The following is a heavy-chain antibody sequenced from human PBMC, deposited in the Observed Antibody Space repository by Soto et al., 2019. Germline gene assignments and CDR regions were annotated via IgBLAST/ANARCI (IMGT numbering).Heavy chain of an antibody. D-gene: IGHD7-27*01. J-gene: IGHJ5*01. V-gene: IGHV4-30-4*01. Sequence: SETLSLTCSVSGDSISNLDYFWAWIRQPPGQALEYIGYIYKSATTYYNPSFESRVAISVDTSKGQFSLNVSSVTAAETAVYFCARGRYCLTGRCFPNWFESWGQGALVTVSS. CDR1: GDSISNLDYF. CDR2: IYKSATT. CDR3: ARGRYCLTGRCFPNWFES.